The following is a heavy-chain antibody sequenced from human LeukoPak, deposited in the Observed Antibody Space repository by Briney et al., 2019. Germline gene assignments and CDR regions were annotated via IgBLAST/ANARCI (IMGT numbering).Heavy chain of an antibody. J-gene: IGHJ3*02. CDR2: ISSSGST. CDR1: GESISSGDYY. CDR3: ARGPYSYDSSGAFDI. V-gene: IGHV4-61*02. D-gene: IGHD3-22*01. Sequence: KPSETLSLTCTVSGESISSGDYYWSWIRQPAGKGLEWIGRISSSGSTNYNPSLKSRVTISVDTSKNQFSLKLSSVTAADTAVYFCARGPYSYDSSGAFDIWGQGTMVTVFS.